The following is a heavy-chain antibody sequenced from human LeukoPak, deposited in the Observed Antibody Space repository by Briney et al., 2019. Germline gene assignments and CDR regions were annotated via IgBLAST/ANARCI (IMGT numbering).Heavy chain of an antibody. D-gene: IGHD4-23*01. CDR3: ARGPLTTVAPDY. CDR1: GFTFSSYA. V-gene: IGHV3-21*01. CDR2: ISSSSSYI. J-gene: IGHJ4*02. Sequence: GGSLRLSCAASGFTFSSYAMSWVRQAPGKGLEWVSSISSSSSYIYYADSVKGRFTISRDNAKNSLYLQMNSLRAEDTAVYYCARGPLTTVAPDYWGQGTLVTVSS.